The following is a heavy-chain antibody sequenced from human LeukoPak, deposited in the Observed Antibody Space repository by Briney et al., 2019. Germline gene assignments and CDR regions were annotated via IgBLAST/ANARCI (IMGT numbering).Heavy chain of an antibody. D-gene: IGHD3-10*01. CDR1: GVSISSSNSY. CDR3: ARDYRITMVRGARRWGFDP. CDR2: IYYTGNT. J-gene: IGHJ5*02. V-gene: IGHV4-39*07. Sequence: SETLSLTCTVSGVSISSSNSYWGWIRQPPGKGLEWIGSIYYTGNTYYNASLKSRVTISIDTSKNQISLRLSSVTAADTAVYYCARDYRITMVRGARRWGFDPWGQGTLVTVSS.